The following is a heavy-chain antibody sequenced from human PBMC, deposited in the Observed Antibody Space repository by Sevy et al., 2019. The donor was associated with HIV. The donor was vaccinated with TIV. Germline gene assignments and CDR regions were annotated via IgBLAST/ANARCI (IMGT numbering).Heavy chain of an antibody. CDR2: ISYDGSNK. CDR1: GFTFSSYA. J-gene: IGHJ4*02. D-gene: IGHD3-16*01. CDR3: ARPSSEARIPLGPGPRYFDY. V-gene: IGHV3-30-3*01. Sequence: GGSLRLSCAASGFTFSSYAMHWVRQAPGKGLEWVAVISYDGSNKYYADSVKGRFTIYRDNSKNTLYMQMNSLRAEDTAVYYCARPSSEARIPLGPGPRYFDYWGQGTLVTVSS.